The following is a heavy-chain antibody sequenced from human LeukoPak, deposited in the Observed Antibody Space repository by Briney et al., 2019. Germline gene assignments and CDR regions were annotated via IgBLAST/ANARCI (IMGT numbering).Heavy chain of an antibody. Sequence: ASVNVSCKASGCTFTSYGTSWVRHAPGQGLEWMGWISAYNGNTNYAQKLEGRVTMTTDTSTSTAYMELRSLRSGDTAVYYCARGYYYDSSGVADYWGQGTLVTVSS. J-gene: IGHJ4*02. CDR2: ISAYNGNT. CDR3: ARGYYYDSSGVADY. CDR1: GCTFTSYG. D-gene: IGHD3-22*01. V-gene: IGHV1-18*01.